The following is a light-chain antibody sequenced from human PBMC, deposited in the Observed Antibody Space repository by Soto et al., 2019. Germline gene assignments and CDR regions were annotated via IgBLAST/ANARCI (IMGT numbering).Light chain of an antibody. CDR3: QKYDTVPWA. Sequence: DIQMTQSPSSLSASLGDRVTITCRASQGIKKYVAWYQQKPGKVPKLLIYAASSLQSGVPSRFSGSGSGTDFALTISSLQPEDVATYYCQKYDTVPWAFGQETKVHIK. J-gene: IGKJ1*01. CDR1: QGIKKY. CDR2: AAS. V-gene: IGKV1-27*01.